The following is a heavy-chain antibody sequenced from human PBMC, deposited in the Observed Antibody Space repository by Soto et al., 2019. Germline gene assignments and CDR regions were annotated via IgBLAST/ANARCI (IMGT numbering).Heavy chain of an antibody. CDR3: ARYHDYGDYGYFDS. Sequence: SETLSLTCSVSGSSVSGGIYYWTWIRQPPGKGLEWIGYIYHSKTTNYNASLRSRVTISVDTPKNQFSLRLTSVTAADTAVYYCARYHDYGDYGYFDSWGQGTLVTVS. J-gene: IGHJ4*02. D-gene: IGHD4-17*01. V-gene: IGHV4-61*01. CDR1: GSSVSGGIYY. CDR2: IYHSKTT.